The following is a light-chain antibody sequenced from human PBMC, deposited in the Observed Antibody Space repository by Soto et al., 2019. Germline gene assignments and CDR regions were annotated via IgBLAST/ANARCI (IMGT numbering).Light chain of an antibody. CDR1: QGVSSY. Sequence: EIVLTQSPATLSLSPGERATLSCRASQGVSSYLAWYQQKPGQAPRLLIYDASNRATGIPARFSGSGPGTDFTLTISSLEPEDFAVYYCQKRSNGAITFGEGTRLEIK. CDR3: QKRSNGAIT. J-gene: IGKJ5*01. CDR2: DAS. V-gene: IGKV3D-11*01.